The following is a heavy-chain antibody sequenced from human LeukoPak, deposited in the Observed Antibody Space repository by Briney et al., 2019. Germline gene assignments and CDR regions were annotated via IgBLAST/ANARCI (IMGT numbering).Heavy chain of an antibody. CDR2: IKQDGSEK. J-gene: IGHJ4*02. CDR1: GFTFSSYW. V-gene: IGHV3-7*01. Sequence: GGSLRLSCAASGFTFSSYWMSWVCQAPGKGLEWVANIKQDGSEKYYVDSVKGRFTISRDNAKNSLYLQMNSLRAEDTAVYYCARERPLYSSSWNAYYFDYWGQGTLVTVSS. D-gene: IGHD6-13*01. CDR3: ARERPLYSSSWNAYYFDY.